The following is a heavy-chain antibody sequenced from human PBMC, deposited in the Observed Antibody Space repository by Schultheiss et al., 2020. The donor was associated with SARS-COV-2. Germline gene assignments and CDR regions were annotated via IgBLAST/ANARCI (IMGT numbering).Heavy chain of an antibody. CDR3: ARARGYSYGVDAFDI. Sequence: GGSLRLSCAASGFTVSRYWMHWVRQAPGKGLVWVSQINSDGSTTSYADSVKGRFTISRDNAKNTLYLQMNSLRAEDTAVYYCARARGYSYGVDAFDIWGQGTMVTVSS. CDR1: GFTVSRYW. CDR2: INSDGSTT. J-gene: IGHJ3*02. V-gene: IGHV3-74*01. D-gene: IGHD5-18*01.